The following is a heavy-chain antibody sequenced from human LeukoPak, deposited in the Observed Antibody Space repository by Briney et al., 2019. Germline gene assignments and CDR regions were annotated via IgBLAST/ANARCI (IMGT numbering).Heavy chain of an antibody. J-gene: IGHJ5*02. Sequence: GRSLRLSCAASGFTFSSYAMHWVRQAPGKGLEWVAVISYDGSNKYYADSVKGRFTISRDNSKNTLYLQMNSLRAEDTAVYYCARDSYSRMISVTTANRFDPWGQGTLVTVSS. CDR2: ISYDGSNK. CDR1: GFTFSSYA. D-gene: IGHD4-17*01. V-gene: IGHV3-30-3*01. CDR3: ARDSYSRMISVTTANRFDP.